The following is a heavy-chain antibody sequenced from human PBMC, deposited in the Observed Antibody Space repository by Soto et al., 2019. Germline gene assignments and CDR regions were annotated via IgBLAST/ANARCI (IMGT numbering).Heavy chain of an antibody. CDR2: IEPTGGST. V-gene: IGHV1-46*01. CDR1: GDTFTSDDYY. D-gene: IGHD6-19*01. CDR3: ATGQWPPSRNYF. Sequence: ASVKVSCKASGDTFTSDDYYIHWVRQAPGQGLEWMGMIEPTGGSTSFAQRFQGRVTMTRDTSTSTVYMELSSLKSEDTAVYYCATGQWPPSRNYFWGQGTLVTVSS. J-gene: IGHJ4*02.